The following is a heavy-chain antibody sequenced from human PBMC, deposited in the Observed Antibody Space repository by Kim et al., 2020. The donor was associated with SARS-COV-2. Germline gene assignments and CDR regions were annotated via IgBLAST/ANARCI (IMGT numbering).Heavy chain of an antibody. J-gene: IGHJ6*02. Sequence: VSVKSRITINPDTSKNQFSLQLNSVTPEDTAVYYCARLAGAAAGRYGMDVWGQGTTVTVSS. D-gene: IGHD6-13*01. V-gene: IGHV6-1*01. CDR3: ARLAGAAAGRYGMDV.